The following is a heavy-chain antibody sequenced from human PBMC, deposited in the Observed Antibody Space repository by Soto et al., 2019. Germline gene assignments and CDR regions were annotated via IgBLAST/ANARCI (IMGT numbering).Heavy chain of an antibody. Sequence: PVESLKISCRCSGYTFSNFWIACFLHLPVKVLEWMGIIYPGDHETRYSPSFHGKVTISADKSINTAYLQWSSLEASDSAFYYCARSPRSSPYFDYWGQGALVTVSS. CDR3: ARSPRSSPYFDY. CDR2: IYPGDHET. V-gene: IGHV5-51*01. J-gene: IGHJ4*02. D-gene: IGHD6-13*01. CDR1: GYTFSNFW.